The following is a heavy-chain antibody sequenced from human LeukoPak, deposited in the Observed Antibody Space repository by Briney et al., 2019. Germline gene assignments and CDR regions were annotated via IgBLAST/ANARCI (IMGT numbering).Heavy chain of an antibody. Sequence: PSETLSLTCTLSGGSISSYYWSWIRQPPGKGLKWIGYIYYSGSTNYNPSLKSRVTISVDTSKNQFSLKLSSVTAADTAVYYCARVKQLYSNYEGGFDYWGQGTLVTLYS. D-gene: IGHD4-11*01. J-gene: IGHJ4*02. CDR1: GGSISSYY. CDR2: IYYSGST. V-gene: IGHV4-59*01. CDR3: ARVKQLYSNYEGGFDY.